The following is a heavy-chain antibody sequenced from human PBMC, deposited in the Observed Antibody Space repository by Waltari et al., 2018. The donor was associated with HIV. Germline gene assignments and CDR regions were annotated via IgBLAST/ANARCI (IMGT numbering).Heavy chain of an antibody. Sequence: EVQLVESGGGVVQPGGSLRLSFAASGFTFSRYGMNGVRQAPGKGLEWVSYISSSGSTKYYADSVKGRFTISRDNAKNSLYLQMNSLRTEDTAVYYCARANDYDAFDIWGQGTMVTVSS. CDR2: ISSSGSTK. J-gene: IGHJ3*02. CDR1: GFTFSRYG. D-gene: IGHD4-17*01. V-gene: IGHV3-48*03. CDR3: ARANDYDAFDI.